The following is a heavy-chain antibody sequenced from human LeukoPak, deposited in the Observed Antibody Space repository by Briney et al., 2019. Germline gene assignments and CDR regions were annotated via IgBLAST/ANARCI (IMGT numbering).Heavy chain of an antibody. CDR1: GFTFRNYW. CDR2: INPDGSNT. CDR3: ARENWCLDR. J-gene: IGHJ2*01. V-gene: IGHV3-74*01. Sequence: HSGGSLRLSCAASGFTFRNYWMHWVRQAPGKGLVWVSRINPDGSNTNYADSVMGRFTISRDNAKNTLYLQMNGLRADDTAVYYCARENWCLDRWGRGTLVTVSS.